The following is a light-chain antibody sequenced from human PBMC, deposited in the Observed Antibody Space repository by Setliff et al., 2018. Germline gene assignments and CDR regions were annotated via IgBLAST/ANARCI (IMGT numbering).Light chain of an antibody. V-gene: IGLV2-8*01. CDR3: SSHAGNYIYV. CDR2: EVS. CDR1: SSDVGGINH. Sequence: QSALTQPPSASGSPGQSVTISCTSTSSDVGGINHVSWYQQHPGKAPRLMIFEVSKRPSGVPDRFSGSKSGNTASLTVSGLQAEDEADYYCSSHAGNYIYVFGTGTKVTVL. J-gene: IGLJ1*01.